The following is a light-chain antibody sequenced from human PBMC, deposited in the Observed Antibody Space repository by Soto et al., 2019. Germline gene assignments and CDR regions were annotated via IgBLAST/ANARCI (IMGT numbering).Light chain of an antibody. CDR1: QRISTY. J-gene: IGKJ5*01. CDR2: SAY. CDR3: QQYNDWPRT. V-gene: IGKV1-39*01. Sequence: DIQMTQSPSSVSASVGDRVTITCRASQRISTYLHWYQQKPGKAPKLLIYSAYNLQSGVPPRFSGSGSGTEFTLTISNLQSEDFAVYYCQQYNDWPRTFGQGTRLEI.